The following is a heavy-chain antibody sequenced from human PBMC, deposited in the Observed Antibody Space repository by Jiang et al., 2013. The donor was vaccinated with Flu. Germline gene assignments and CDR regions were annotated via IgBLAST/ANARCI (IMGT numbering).Heavy chain of an antibody. D-gene: IGHD1-7*01. V-gene: IGHV3-30-3*01. CDR3: ARDGGAGTTYFDY. CDR2: ISYDGSNK. J-gene: IGHJ4*01. CDR1: GFTFSSYT. Sequence: VQLLESGGGVVQPGRSLRLSCAASGFTFSSYTMHWVRQAPGKGLEWVAVISYDGSNKYYADSVKGRFTISRDNSKNTLYLQMNSLRAEDTAVYYCARDGGAGTTYFDY.